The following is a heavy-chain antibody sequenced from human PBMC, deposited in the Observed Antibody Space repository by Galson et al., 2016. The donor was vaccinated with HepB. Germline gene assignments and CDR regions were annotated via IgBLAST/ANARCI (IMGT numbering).Heavy chain of an antibody. J-gene: IGHJ4*02. Sequence: SETLSLTCAVSGDSINSTNWWSWVRQPPGKGLEWVGEIYHSGSTNNIPSLKSRVTISLDKSKKQFSLKLSSVTAADTAVYYCAIKSYASGSYFLDYWGQGTLVTVS. D-gene: IGHD3-10*01. CDR1: GDSINSTNW. CDR2: IYHSGST. CDR3: AIKSYASGSYFLDY. V-gene: IGHV4-4*02.